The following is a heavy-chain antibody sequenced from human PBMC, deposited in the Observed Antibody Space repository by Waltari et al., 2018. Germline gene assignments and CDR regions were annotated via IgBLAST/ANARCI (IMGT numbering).Heavy chain of an antibody. V-gene: IGHV3-15*01. D-gene: IGHD2-8*02. CDR3: GDFTAFDY. CDR1: GFIFSTAW. Sequence: EVQLVESGGGLVEPGGSLRLSCAGSGFIFSTAWMNWARQAPGKGLGGVGRIKSRITGGTTEYGAPVKGRFTISRDDSKDTVYLQMNSLKTEDTGVYYCGDFTAFDYWGQGSLVIVSS. J-gene: IGHJ4*02. CDR2: IKSRITGGTT.